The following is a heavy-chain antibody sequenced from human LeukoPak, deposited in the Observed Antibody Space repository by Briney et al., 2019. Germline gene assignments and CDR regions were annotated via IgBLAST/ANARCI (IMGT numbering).Heavy chain of an antibody. V-gene: IGHV1-46*01. J-gene: IGHJ4*02. CDR1: GYTFTTHY. D-gene: IGHD5-18*01. CDR3: ARDLIVDTVMCLFDY. Sequence: ASVNVSCTAFGYTFTTHYMHWVRQAPGQGREWMGILNPSGGRTTYAQKFKGRVTMTRDTSTSTVYMELSSLRSEDTAVYYCARDLIVDTVMCLFDYWGQGTLVTVSS. CDR2: LNPSGGRT.